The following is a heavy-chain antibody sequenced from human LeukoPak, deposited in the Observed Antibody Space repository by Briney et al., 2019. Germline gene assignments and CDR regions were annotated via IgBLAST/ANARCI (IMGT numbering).Heavy chain of an antibody. CDR3: ARVVGGVGLDY. J-gene: IGHJ4*02. CDR1: GGSFSGYY. Sequence: SETLSLTCTVSGGSFSGYYWTWIRQPPGEALEYIGCIYYTGSTNYNPSLNSRVTISVDTSKNQFALKLSSVTAADTAVYYCARVVGGVGLDYWGQGTLVTVSS. V-gene: IGHV4-59*01. CDR2: IYYTGST. D-gene: IGHD3-16*01.